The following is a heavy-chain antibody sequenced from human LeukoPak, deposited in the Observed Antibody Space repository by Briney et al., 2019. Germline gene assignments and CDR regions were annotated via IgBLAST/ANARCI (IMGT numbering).Heavy chain of an antibody. J-gene: IGHJ4*02. CDR3: TRDRRGGYDY. V-gene: IGHV3-13*04. Sequence: QPGGSLRLSCAVSGFSFSSYDMHWVRHATGKGLEWVSGIGTAGDTYYPGSVKDRFTISRENAKNSLFLQMNSLRVGDTAVYYCTRDRRGGYDYWGQGTLVTVSS. CDR2: IGTAGDT. CDR1: GFSFSSYD. D-gene: IGHD1-26*01.